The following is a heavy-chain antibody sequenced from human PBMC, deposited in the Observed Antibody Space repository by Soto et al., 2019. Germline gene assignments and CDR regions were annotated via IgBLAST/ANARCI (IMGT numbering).Heavy chain of an antibody. CDR1: GFSIIKYG. D-gene: IGHD6-19*01. CDR2: ISHDGSNK. V-gene: IGHV3-30*18. Sequence: SLRHYFVEYGFSIIKYGMHWVRQAPGKGLEWVAVISHDGSNKKYVASVKGRFTISRDTSRNTLYLQMNLLRAEDTAVFYCAKDRLRAGGLVPIALDAFDTWGQGTMVTVSS. CDR3: AKDRLRAGGLVPIALDAFDT. J-gene: IGHJ3*02.